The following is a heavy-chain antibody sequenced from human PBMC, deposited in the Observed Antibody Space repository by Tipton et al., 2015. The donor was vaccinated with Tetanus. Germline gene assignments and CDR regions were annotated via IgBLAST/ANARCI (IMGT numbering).Heavy chain of an antibody. D-gene: IGHD4-23*01. V-gene: IGHV4-59*01. Sequence: GLVKPSETLSLSCTVSGGSISSFYWSWIRQSPGRGLEWIGYIYYTGNTNYNPSLKSRVTISADTTKEQFSLNLRSVTAADTAVYYCAGLPVGGGYSAHHYFLHWGQGTLVTVSS. CDR1: GGSISSFY. CDR2: IYYTGNT. J-gene: IGHJ4*02. CDR3: AGLPVGGGYSAHHYFLH.